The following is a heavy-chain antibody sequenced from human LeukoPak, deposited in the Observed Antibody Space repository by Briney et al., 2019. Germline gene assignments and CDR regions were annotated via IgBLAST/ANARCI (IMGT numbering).Heavy chain of an antibody. CDR3: AAFTYCSSTSCAYFDY. D-gene: IGHD2-2*01. CDR2: INHSGST. CDR1: GGSFSGYY. V-gene: IGHV4-34*01. Sequence: SETLSLTCAVYGGSFSGYYWSWIRQPPGKGLEWIGEINHSGSTNYNPSLKSRVTISVDTSKNQFSLKLSSVTAADTAVYYCAAFTYCSSTSCAYFDYWGQGTLVTVSS. J-gene: IGHJ4*02.